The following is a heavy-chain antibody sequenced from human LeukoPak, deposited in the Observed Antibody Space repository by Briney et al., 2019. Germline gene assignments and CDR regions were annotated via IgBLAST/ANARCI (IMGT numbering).Heavy chain of an antibody. Sequence: PGGSLRLSCAASGFTFSSYGMHWVRQAPGKGLEWVAFIPYDGSNKYYADSVKGRFTISRDNSKNTLYLQMNSLRAEDTAVYYCAKDQFVVVPATDALDIWGQQTMVTVSS. J-gene: IGHJ3*02. D-gene: IGHD2-2*01. V-gene: IGHV3-30*02. CDR3: AKDQFVVVPATDALDI. CDR1: GFTFSSYG. CDR2: IPYDGSNK.